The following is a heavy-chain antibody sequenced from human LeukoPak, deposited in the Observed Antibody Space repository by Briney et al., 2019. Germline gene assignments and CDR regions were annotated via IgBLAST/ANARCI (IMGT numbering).Heavy chain of an antibody. J-gene: IGHJ4*02. Sequence: PSETLSLTCTVSGGSISGSNYYWGWVRQAPGKGLEWVAHIKQDGSQEYYVDSVKGRFTISRDSAKNSLYLQMNSLRAEDTAVYYCARGVPYDSWSGPHYSDYWGQGTLVTVSS. CDR1: GGSISGSNYY. CDR3: ARGVPYDSWSGPHYSDY. CDR2: IKQDGSQE. D-gene: IGHD3-3*01. V-gene: IGHV3-7*01.